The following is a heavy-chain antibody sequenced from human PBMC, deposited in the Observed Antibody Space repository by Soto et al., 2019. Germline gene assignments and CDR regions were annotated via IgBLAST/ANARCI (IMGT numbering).Heavy chain of an antibody. CDR2: INHSGST. CDR1: GGSFSGYY. J-gene: IGHJ6*02. CDR3: ASRGYSYGYYYYGMDV. V-gene: IGHV4-34*01. D-gene: IGHD5-18*01. Sequence: SETLSLTCAVYGGSFSGYYWSWIRQPPGKGLEWIGEINHSGSTNYNPSLKSRVTISVDTSKNQFSLKLSSVTAADTAVYYCASRGYSYGYYYYGMDVWGQGTKVTVSS.